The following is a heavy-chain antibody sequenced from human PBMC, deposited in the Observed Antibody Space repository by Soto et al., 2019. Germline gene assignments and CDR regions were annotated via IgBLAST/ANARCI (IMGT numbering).Heavy chain of an antibody. Sequence: SETLSLTSAVYGGSFSGYYWSWIRQPPGKGLEWIGEINHSGSTNYNPSLKSRVTISVDTSKNQFSLKLSSVTAADTAVYYCASAVGAGKDIVVVPAAMRLISWGQGTLVTVSS. CDR2: INHSGST. CDR1: GGSFSGYY. D-gene: IGHD2-2*01. CDR3: ASAVGAGKDIVVVPAAMRLIS. V-gene: IGHV4-34*01. J-gene: IGHJ5*02.